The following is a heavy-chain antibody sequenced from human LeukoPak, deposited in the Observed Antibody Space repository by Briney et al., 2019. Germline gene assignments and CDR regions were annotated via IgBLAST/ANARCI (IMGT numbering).Heavy chain of an antibody. CDR1: GFTFSDYY. CDR3: ARDYYYGSGDTYYYYMDV. D-gene: IGHD3-10*01. V-gene: IGHV3-11*01. Sequence: GGSLRLSCAASGFTFSDYYMSWIRQAPGKGLEWVSYISSSGSTIYYADSVKGRFAISRDNAKNSLYLQMNSLRAEDTAVYYCARDYYYGSGDTYYYYMDVWGKGTTVTVSS. CDR2: ISSSGSTI. J-gene: IGHJ6*03.